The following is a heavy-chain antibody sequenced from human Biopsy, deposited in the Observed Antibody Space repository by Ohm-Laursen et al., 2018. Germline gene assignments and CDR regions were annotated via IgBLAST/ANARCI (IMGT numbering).Heavy chain of an antibody. V-gene: IGHV3-30*03. CDR3: ARDGKRWDYTTYFSWHFDL. CDR2: ITFDGSGE. CDR1: GLTFCSYG. Sequence: SLRLSCAASGLTFCSYGMHWVRQAPGKGLEWLAVITFDGSGEYYADSLQGRFTISRDNHKNTVDLQMNTLRPEDTAVYFCARDGKRWDYTTYFSWHFDLWGRGTLVTVSS. D-gene: IGHD4-11*01. J-gene: IGHJ2*01.